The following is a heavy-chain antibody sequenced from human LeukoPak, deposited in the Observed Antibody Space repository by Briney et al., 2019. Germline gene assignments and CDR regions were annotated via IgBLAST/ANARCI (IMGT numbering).Heavy chain of an antibody. CDR2: ISSNGDST. J-gene: IGHJ4*02. V-gene: IGHV3-64*01. CDR1: GFTFSSYP. Sequence: GGSLRLSCAASGFTFSSYPVHWVRQAPGKGLEYVSAISSNGDSTYYANSVKGRFTISRDNSKNTLYLQMGSLRAEDMAVYYCARAYYDSGGYYYDYWGQGTLVTVSS. D-gene: IGHD3-22*01. CDR3: ARAYYDSGGYYYDY.